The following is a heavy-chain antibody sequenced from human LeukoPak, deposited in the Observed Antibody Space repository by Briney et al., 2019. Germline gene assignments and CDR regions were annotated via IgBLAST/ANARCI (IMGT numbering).Heavy chain of an antibody. CDR3: ARAISGSYISSGWPRAAFDI. Sequence: SETLSLTCTVSGGSISSYYWSWIRQPAGKGLEWIGRIYTSGSTNYNPSLKSRVTMSVDTSKNQFSLKLSSVTAADTAIYYCARAISGSYISSGWPRAAFDIWGQGTMVTVSS. J-gene: IGHJ3*02. V-gene: IGHV4-4*07. CDR1: GGSISSYY. CDR2: IYTSGST. D-gene: IGHD6-19*01.